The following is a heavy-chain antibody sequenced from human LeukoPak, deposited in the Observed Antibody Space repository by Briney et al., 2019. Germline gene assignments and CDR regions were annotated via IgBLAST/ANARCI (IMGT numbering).Heavy chain of an antibody. CDR1: GFTFSSYW. V-gene: IGHV3-74*01. CDR3: ARVSYERAFDI. J-gene: IGHJ3*02. CDR2: ISNDGSTT. D-gene: IGHD3-22*01. Sequence: GGSLRLSCAASGFTFSSYWMHWVRQAPGKGLVWVSRISNDGSTTSYADSVKGRFTISRDNAKNTLYLQMNSLRAEDTAVYYCARVSYERAFDIWGQGTMVTVSS.